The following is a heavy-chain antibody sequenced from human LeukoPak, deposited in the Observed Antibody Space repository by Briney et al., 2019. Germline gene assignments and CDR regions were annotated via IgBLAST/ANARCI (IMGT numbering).Heavy chain of an antibody. D-gene: IGHD2-8*01. CDR3: ATYTNRREFQY. V-gene: IGHV3-7*01. CDR2: IKTDGSEK. CDR1: GFTFSNYW. J-gene: IGHJ1*01. Sequence: PGGSLRLSCEGSGFTFSNYWMGWVRQAPGKGLQWVANIKTDGSEKYYVDSVKGRFTISRDNAKNSLYLQMNSLRAEDTAVYYCATYTNRREFQYWGQGTLLTVSS.